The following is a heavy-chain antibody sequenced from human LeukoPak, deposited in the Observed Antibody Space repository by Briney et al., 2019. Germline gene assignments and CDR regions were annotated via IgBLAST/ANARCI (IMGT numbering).Heavy chain of an antibody. Sequence: SETLSLTCSVSGGSISSSSHFWGWIRQPPGKGLEWIGSIYYSGNTYYNPSLESRVTMSVDTSKNHFSLKVTSVTAADTAMYYCARHENIVVVASATAFDYWGQGTLVTVSS. CDR3: ARHENIVVVASATAFDY. V-gene: IGHV4-39*01. D-gene: IGHD2-15*01. CDR2: IYYSGNT. CDR1: GGSISSSSHF. J-gene: IGHJ4*02.